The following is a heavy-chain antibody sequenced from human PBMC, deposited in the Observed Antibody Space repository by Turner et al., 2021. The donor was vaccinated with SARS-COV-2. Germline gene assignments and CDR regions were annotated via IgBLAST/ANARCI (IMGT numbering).Heavy chain of an antibody. CDR3: ARDRIGSSVGKLFRDT. CDR2: IFATGTT. V-gene: IGHV4-4*07. D-gene: IGHD2-15*01. J-gene: IGHJ5*02. CDR1: GGSISTYY. Sequence: QVQLQESGPALVKPSETLSLTCTVSGGSISTYYWSWIRQPAGKGLEYIGRIFATGTTSYNPSFKTRVTMSLDTSKNQFSLDLKSVTAADTDVYYCARDRIGSSVGKLFRDTWGQGILVTVSS.